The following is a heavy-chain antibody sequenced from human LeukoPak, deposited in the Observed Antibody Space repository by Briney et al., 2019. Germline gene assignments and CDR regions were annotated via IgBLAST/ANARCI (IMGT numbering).Heavy chain of an antibody. CDR3: ASIIRTTVTTLDY. V-gene: IGHV3-30*03. CDR1: GFTFSSYG. D-gene: IGHD4-17*01. CDR2: ISNDGSNE. Sequence: PGGSLRLSCADSGFTFSSYGMHWVREAPGKGLGWVALISNDGSNEYYADSIKGRFTISRDNSKNTLYLQMNSLRAEDTAVYYCASIIRTTVTTLDYWGQGTLVTVSS. J-gene: IGHJ4*02.